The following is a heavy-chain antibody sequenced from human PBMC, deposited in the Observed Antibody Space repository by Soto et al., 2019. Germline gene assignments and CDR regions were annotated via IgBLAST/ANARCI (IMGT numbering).Heavy chain of an antibody. CDR1: GFDFNNYW. Sequence: GSLRLSCGASGFDFNNYWMHWVRQDPGEGLVWVSRINGDGSDTKYADSVKGRFTVSRDNSKNTLYLQMNSLRAEDTAVYNCAKEPVGPDWYFDLWGRGTLVTVSS. V-gene: IGHV3-74*03. J-gene: IGHJ2*01. CDR2: INGDGSDT. CDR3: AKEPVGPDWYFDL.